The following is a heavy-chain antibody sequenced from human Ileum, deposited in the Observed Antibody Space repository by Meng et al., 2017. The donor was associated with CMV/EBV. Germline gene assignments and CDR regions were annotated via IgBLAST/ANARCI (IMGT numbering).Heavy chain of an antibody. Sequence: GGSLRLSCTVSGFSFDSYTMGWVRQAPGRGLEWVSSISSGGGMTSYADSVKGRFSNSRDNSKDTLFLQMDSLGAEDTALYYCAKEIVKGAFDHWGQGTMVTVSS. J-gene: IGHJ3*01. V-gene: IGHV3-23*01. CDR3: AKEIVKGAFDH. CDR1: GFSFDSYT. CDR2: ISSGGGMT. D-gene: IGHD3-16*02.